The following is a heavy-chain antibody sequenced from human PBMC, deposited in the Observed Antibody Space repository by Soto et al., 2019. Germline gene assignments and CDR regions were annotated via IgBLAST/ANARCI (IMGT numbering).Heavy chain of an antibody. J-gene: IGHJ4*02. CDR3: ARDFTLGGDIDC. CDR2: ISGTSTYI. D-gene: IGHD2-21*02. V-gene: IGHV3-21*01. Sequence: GGSLRLSCVGSGFTFNSYSVNWVRQAPGKGLEWVAAISGTSTYIHHADSVKGRFTISRENAKNSQYLQMNSLRVEDTAVYYCARDFTLGGDIDCWGQGTLVTVSS. CDR1: GFTFNSYS.